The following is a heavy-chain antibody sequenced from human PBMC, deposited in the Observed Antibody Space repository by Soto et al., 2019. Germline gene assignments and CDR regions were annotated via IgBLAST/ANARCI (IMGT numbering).Heavy chain of an antibody. J-gene: IGHJ4*02. V-gene: IGHV3-33*01. CDR2: IWYDGSNK. D-gene: IGHD1-7*01. CDR1: GFTFSSYG. Sequence: GGSLRLSCAASGFTFSSYGMHWVRQAPGKGLEWVAVIWYDGSNKYYADSVKGRFTISRDNSKNTLYLQRNSLRAEDTAVYYCARLGREGELPFPPGFEASRGGEFDYWGQGTLVTVSS. CDR3: ARLGREGELPFPPGFEASRGGEFDY.